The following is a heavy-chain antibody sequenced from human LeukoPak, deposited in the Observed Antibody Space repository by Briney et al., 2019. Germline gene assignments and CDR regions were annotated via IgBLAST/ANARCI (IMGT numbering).Heavy chain of an antibody. CDR2: INTNTGNP. CDR3: ARPPVPWYGDGGWYFDL. D-gene: IGHD4-17*01. Sequence: GSSVKVSCKASGGTFSSYAISWVRQPPGQGLEWMGWINTNTGNPTYAQGFTGRFVFSLDTSVSTAYLQISSLKAEDTAVYYCARPPVPWYGDGGWYFDLWGRGTLVTVSS. V-gene: IGHV7-4-1*02. J-gene: IGHJ2*01. CDR1: GGTFSSYA.